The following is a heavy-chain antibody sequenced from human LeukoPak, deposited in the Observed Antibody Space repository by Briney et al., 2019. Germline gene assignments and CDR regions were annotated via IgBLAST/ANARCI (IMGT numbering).Heavy chain of an antibody. Sequence: ASVKVSCKASGYTFTSYSISWVRQAPGQGLEWMGWISAYNGNTNYAQKLQGRVTTTTDTSTSTAYMELRSLRSDDTAVYYCAREAYSGSYPYYFYMDVWGKGTTVTVSS. CDR3: AREAYSGSYPYYFYMDV. D-gene: IGHD1-26*01. J-gene: IGHJ6*03. V-gene: IGHV1-18*01. CDR2: ISAYNGNT. CDR1: GYTFTSYS.